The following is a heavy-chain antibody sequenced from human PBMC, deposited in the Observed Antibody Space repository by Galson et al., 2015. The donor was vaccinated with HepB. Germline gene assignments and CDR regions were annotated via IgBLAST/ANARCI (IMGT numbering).Heavy chain of an antibody. CDR3: ARRERDMVRDGYSFHAFDI. D-gene: IGHD5-24*01. Sequence: QSGAEVKKPGESLKISCKGSGYRFSDYWIGWVRQMPGKGLEWMGIIYPGDSDSRYSPSFQGQVTISADKSTRSAYLQWSSLKASDTAMYYCARRERDMVRDGYSFHAFDIWGQGTMVTVSS. V-gene: IGHV5-51*01. J-gene: IGHJ3*02. CDR1: GYRFSDYW. CDR2: IYPGDSDS.